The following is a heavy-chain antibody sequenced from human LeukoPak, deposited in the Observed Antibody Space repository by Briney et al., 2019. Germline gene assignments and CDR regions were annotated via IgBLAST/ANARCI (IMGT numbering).Heavy chain of an antibody. J-gene: IGHJ4*02. D-gene: IGHD3-22*01. Sequence: SETLSLTCAVYGGSFSGYYWSWIRQPPGKGLEWIGEINHSGSTNYNPSLKSRVTISVDTSKNQFSLKLSSVTAADTTVYYCARGDTMIVIDYWGQGTLVTVSS. CDR3: ARGDTMIVIDY. CDR2: INHSGST. CDR1: GGSFSGYY. V-gene: IGHV4-34*01.